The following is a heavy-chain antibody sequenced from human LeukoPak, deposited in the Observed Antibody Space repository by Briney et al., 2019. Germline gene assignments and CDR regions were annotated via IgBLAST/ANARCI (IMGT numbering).Heavy chain of an antibody. D-gene: IGHD4-11*01. CDR3: ARLGPDDYSNSSWYYYYMDV. CDR1: GGSISSSSYY. Sequence: PSETLSLTCTVSGGSISSSSYYWGWIRQPPGKGLEWIGSIYYSGSTYYNPSLKSRVTISVDTSKNQFSLKLSSVTAADTAVYYCARLGPDDYSNSSWYYYYMDVWGKGTTVTVSS. J-gene: IGHJ6*03. V-gene: IGHV4-39*01. CDR2: IYYSGST.